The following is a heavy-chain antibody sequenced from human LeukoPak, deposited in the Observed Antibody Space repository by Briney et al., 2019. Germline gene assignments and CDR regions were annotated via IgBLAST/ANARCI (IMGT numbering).Heavy chain of an antibody. J-gene: IGHJ2*01. CDR1: GGSISSGSYY. Sequence: PSQTLSLTCTVSGGSISSGSYYWSWIRQPAGKGLEWIGRIYTSGSTNYNPSLKSRVTISVDTSKNQFSLKLSSVTAADTAVYYCARAPLGGQLYWYFDLWGRGTLVTVSS. D-gene: IGHD1-1*01. CDR3: ARAPLGGQLYWYFDL. V-gene: IGHV4-61*02. CDR2: IYTSGST.